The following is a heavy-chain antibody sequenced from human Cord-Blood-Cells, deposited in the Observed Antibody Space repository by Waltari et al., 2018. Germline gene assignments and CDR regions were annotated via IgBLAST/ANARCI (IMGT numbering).Heavy chain of an antibody. Sequence: QVQLQESGPGLVKPSEPMSLPCAVSGYSISSGYYWAWIRQPPGKWMEWIGSIYQSGSTYYNPSLKSRVTISVDTSKNQFSLKLSSVTAADTAVYYCARLERRRRGYILTGYYNFDYWGQGTLVTVSS. CDR1: GYSISSGYY. CDR2: IYQSGST. V-gene: IGHV4-38-2*01. J-gene: IGHJ4*02. CDR3: ARLERRRRGYILTGYYNFDY. D-gene: IGHD3-9*01.